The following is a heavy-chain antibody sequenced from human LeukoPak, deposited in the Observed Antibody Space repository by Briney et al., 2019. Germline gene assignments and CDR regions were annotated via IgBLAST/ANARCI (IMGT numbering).Heavy chain of an antibody. CDR3: ARGILVTVYAAFDY. CDR1: GGSFXDYY. CDR2: IIHSGRT. D-gene: IGHD2-8*01. V-gene: IGHV4-34*01. J-gene: IGHJ4*02. Sequence: ETLSLTCGVXGGSFXDYYWTWIRQSPGMGLEWIGEIIHSGRTNYNPSLASRVTISVDTSKNQFSLELSSVTAADTAIYYCARGILVTVYAAFDYWGQGTLVTVSS.